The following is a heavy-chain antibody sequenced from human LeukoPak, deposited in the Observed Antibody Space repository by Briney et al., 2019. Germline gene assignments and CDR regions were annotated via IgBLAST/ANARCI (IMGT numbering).Heavy chain of an antibody. D-gene: IGHD5-18*01. Sequence: ASVKVSCKASGYTFTGYYMHWVRQAPGQGLEWMGWINPNSGGTNYAQKFQGRVTMTRDTSISTAYMELSRLRSDDTAVYYCARDRGYSYGYGSAFDIWGQGIMVTVSS. J-gene: IGHJ3*02. CDR2: INPNSGGT. CDR1: GYTFTGYY. V-gene: IGHV1-2*02. CDR3: ARDRGYSYGYGSAFDI.